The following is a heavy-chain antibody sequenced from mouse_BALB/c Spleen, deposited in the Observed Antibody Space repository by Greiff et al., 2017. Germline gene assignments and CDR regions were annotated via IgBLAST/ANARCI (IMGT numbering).Heavy chain of an antibody. V-gene: IGHV14-3*02. Sequence: EVKLEESGAELVKPGASVKLSCTASGFNIKDTYMHWVKQRPEQGLEWIGRIDPANGNTKYDPKFQGKATITADTSSNTAYLQLSSLTSEDTAVYYCARSRDYYAMDYWGQGTSVTVSS. CDR2: IDPANGNT. CDR1: GFNIKDTY. J-gene: IGHJ4*01. CDR3: ARSRDYYAMDY.